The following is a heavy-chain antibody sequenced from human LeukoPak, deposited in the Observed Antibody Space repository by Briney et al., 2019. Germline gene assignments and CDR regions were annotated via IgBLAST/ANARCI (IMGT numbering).Heavy chain of an antibody. CDR3: ARLSYYYDSSGYYPHFDY. Sequence: ASVKVSCKASGYTFTGFYLHWVRQAPGQGLEWMGWINPNSGGTNSAQKFQGRLAMTWDTSINTAFVELIRLTSDDTAVYFCARLSYYYDSSGYYPHFDYWGQGTLVTVSS. J-gene: IGHJ4*02. D-gene: IGHD3-22*01. V-gene: IGHV1-2*02. CDR1: GYTFTGFY. CDR2: INPNSGGT.